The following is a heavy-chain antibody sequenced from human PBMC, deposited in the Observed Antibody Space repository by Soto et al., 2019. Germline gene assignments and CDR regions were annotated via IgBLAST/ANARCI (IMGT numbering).Heavy chain of an antibody. V-gene: IGHV3-7*01. Sequence: GGSLRLSCAASGFTYSSYWMSWGRQAPGKGLEWVVSIKRDAGEAYCLDSVKGRFTVSRDTAKNSLYLQMESLRVEATATYDCARDAVKRSSYDFWSGALFWGQGSSVTVSS. CDR1: GFTYSSYW. J-gene: IGHJ4*02. CDR2: IKRDAGEA. D-gene: IGHD3-3*01. CDR3: ARDAVKRSSYDFWSGALF.